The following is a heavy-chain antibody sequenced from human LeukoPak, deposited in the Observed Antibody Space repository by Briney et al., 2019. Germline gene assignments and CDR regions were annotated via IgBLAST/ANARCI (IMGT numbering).Heavy chain of an antibody. CDR2: IRSKIYGATI. Sequence: GGSLRLSRTASGFTFGDYAMSWVRQAPGKGLEWVGFIRSKIYGATIEYAASVKGRFTISRDDSKSIAYLQLNSLKTEDTAMYYCSREPNVVLMVYSNHAFDIWGQGAMVTVSS. V-gene: IGHV3-49*04. CDR1: GFTFGDYA. D-gene: IGHD2-8*01. CDR3: SREPNVVLMVYSNHAFDI. J-gene: IGHJ3*02.